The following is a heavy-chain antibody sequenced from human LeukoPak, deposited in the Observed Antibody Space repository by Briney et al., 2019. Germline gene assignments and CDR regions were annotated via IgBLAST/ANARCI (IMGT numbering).Heavy chain of an antibody. V-gene: IGHV2-70*11. Sequence: SGPTLVNPTQTLTLTCTFSGFSLSTSGMCVSWIRQPPGKALEWLARIDWDGDKWYSTSLKTRLTISKDTSKNQVVLTMTNMDPVDTATYYCARKGSAWNYFDYWGQGALVTVRS. CDR3: ARKGSAWNYFDY. J-gene: IGHJ4*02. D-gene: IGHD6-19*01. CDR1: GFSLSTSGMC. CDR2: IDWDGDK.